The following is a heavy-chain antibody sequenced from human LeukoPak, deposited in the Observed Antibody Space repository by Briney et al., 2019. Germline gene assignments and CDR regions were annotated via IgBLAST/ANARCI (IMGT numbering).Heavy chain of an antibody. CDR2: INSDGSST. CDR1: GFTFSSYW. Sequence: GGSLRLSCAASGFTFSSYWMHWVRQAPGKGLVWVSRINSDGSSTSYADSVKGRFTISRDNAKNTLYLQMNSLRAEDTAVYYCARDGPNYYDSSGYYPEYLQHWGQGTLVTVSS. J-gene: IGHJ1*01. CDR3: ARDGPNYYDSSGYYPEYLQH. D-gene: IGHD3-22*01. V-gene: IGHV3-74*01.